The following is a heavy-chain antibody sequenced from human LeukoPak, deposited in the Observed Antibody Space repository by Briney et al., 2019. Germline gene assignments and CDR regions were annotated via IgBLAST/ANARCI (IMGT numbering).Heavy chain of an antibody. CDR3: AKTASGWYPD. J-gene: IGHJ4*02. CDR2: ISCSGGST. CDR1: GFTFSSYA. D-gene: IGHD6-19*01. V-gene: IGHV3-23*01. Sequence: GGSLTLSCAASGFTFSSYAMSWVRQAPGKGLEWVSAISCSGGSTYYADPVKGRFTISRDNSKNTLYLQMNSLRAEDPPVYYCAKTASGWYPDWGQGTLVTVSS.